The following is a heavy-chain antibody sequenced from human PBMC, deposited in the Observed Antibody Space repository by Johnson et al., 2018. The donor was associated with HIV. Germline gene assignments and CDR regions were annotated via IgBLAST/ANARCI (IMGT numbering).Heavy chain of an antibody. CDR2: INWNGGST. V-gene: IGHV3-20*04. CDR3: ARHKGQQYDTFDI. CDR1: GFTFDDYG. D-gene: IGHD6-13*01. J-gene: IGHJ3*02. Sequence: VQLVESGGGVVRPGGSLRLSCVASGFTFDDYGMTWVRQAPGKGLEWVSGINWNGGSTGYADSVKGRFTISRDNSKNTLYLQMNSLRAGDTAVYYCARHKGQQYDTFDIWGQGTMVTVSS.